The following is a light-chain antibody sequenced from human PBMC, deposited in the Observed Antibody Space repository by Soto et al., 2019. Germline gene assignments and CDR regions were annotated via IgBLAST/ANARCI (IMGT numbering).Light chain of an antibody. CDR3: SSYTTISTVV. Sequence: QSALTQPASVSGSPGQSITISCTGTSNDVGGYNYVSWYLQHPGKAPKLMIYDVSNRPSGVSNRFSGSKSGNTASLTISGLQAEDEDDYYCSSYTTISTVVFGGGTKLTVL. V-gene: IGLV2-14*03. CDR1: SNDVGGYNY. CDR2: DVS. J-gene: IGLJ2*01.